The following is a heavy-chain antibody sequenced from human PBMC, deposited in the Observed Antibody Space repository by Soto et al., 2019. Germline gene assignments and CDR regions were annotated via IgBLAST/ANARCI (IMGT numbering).Heavy chain of an antibody. CDR1: GFTFSSYA. CDR3: ARDLSIKGYYDSSGYPNWFDP. V-gene: IGHV3-30-3*01. Sequence: QVQLVESGGGVVQPGRSLRLSCAASGFTFSSYAMHWVRQAPGKGLEWVAVISYDGSNKYYADSVKGRFTISRDNSKNTLYLQMNSLRAEDTAVYYCARDLSIKGYYDSSGYPNWFDPWGQGTLVTVSS. J-gene: IGHJ5*02. D-gene: IGHD3-22*01. CDR2: ISYDGSNK.